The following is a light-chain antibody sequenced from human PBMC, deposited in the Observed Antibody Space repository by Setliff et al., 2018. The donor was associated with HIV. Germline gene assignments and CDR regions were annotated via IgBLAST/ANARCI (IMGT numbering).Light chain of an antibody. CDR2: DVN. CDR3: SSYTSSSTCV. CDR1: ADDADNFQA. V-gene: IGLV2-11*01. J-gene: IGLJ1*01. Sequence: QSVLAQPRSVSGSPGQSVTISCTATADDADNFQAVSWYQQHPGSPPKLLISDVNQRPSGVPDRFSGSKSGITASLTISGLQAEDEADYYCSSYTSSSTCVFGTGTKVT.